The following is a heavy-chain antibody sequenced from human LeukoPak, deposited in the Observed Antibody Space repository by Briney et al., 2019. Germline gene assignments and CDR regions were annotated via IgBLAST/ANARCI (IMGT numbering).Heavy chain of an antibody. CDR1: GYTFTGYY. J-gene: IGHJ6*04. V-gene: IGHV1-2*02. CDR3: ARGLTGYYSVPV. CDR2: INPNSGGT. Sequence: ASVKVSCKASGYTFTGYYMHWVRQAPGQGLEWMGWINPNSGGTNYAQKFQGRVTMTRDTSISTAYMELSRLRSDDTAVHYCARGLTGYYSVPVWGKGTTVTVSS. D-gene: IGHD3-9*01.